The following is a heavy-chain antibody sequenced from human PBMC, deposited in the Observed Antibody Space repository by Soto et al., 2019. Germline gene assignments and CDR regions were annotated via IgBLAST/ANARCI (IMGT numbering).Heavy chain of an antibody. D-gene: IGHD1-1*01. CDR2: ISAHNGNT. Sequence: QVHLVQSGAEVKKPGASVKVSCTGSGYIFTTYGITWVRQAPGQGLEWMGWISAHNGNTNYAQKLQGRVTVTRDTSTSTAYMELRSLRSGDTAVYYCARGGYGDYWGQGALVTVSS. CDR3: ARGGYGDY. V-gene: IGHV1-18*01. CDR1: GYIFTTYG. J-gene: IGHJ4*02.